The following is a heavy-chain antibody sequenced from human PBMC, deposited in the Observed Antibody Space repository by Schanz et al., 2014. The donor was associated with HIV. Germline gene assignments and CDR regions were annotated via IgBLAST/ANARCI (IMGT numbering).Heavy chain of an antibody. D-gene: IGHD2-8*01. Sequence: QVQLVESGGGVVQPGRSLRLSCAASGFIFSRYGMYWVRQAPGKGREWVAGIWHDGSNKYYADSVKGRFSISRDNSKNTVYLQMNSLRAEDTAVYYCARDESAQWFFDVWGRGTLVTVSS. CDR1: GFIFSRYG. J-gene: IGHJ2*01. CDR3: ARDESAQWFFDV. CDR2: IWHDGSNK. V-gene: IGHV3-33*01.